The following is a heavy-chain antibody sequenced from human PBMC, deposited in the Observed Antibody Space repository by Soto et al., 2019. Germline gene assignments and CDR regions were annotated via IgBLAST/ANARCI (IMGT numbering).Heavy chain of an antibody. CDR1: GFTFSTYW. D-gene: IGHD2-15*01. CDR2: IKQDGSEK. V-gene: IGHV3-7*05. J-gene: IGHJ1*01. Sequence: PGGSLRLSCAASGFTFSTYWMSWVRQAPGKGLEWVASIKQDGSEKYYVDSVKGRFTISRDNAKNSLFLQMNSLRDEGTAVYYCARDFAHCSGGYCRRVGGYFQQWGPGTLVTVSS. CDR3: ARDFAHCSGGYCRRVGGYFQQ.